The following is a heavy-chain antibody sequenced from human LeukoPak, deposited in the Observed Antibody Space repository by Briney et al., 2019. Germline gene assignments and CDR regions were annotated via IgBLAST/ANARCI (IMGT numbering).Heavy chain of an antibody. CDR3: AKESVVRYFDWSYSGEFDY. V-gene: IGHV3-23*01. J-gene: IGHJ4*02. D-gene: IGHD3-9*01. Sequence: GGSLRLSCAASGLTFSSYAMSWVRQAPGKGLEWVSAISGSGGSTYYADSVKGRFTISRDNSKNTLYLQMNSLRAEDTAVYYCAKESVVRYFDWSYSGEFDYWGQGTLVTVSS. CDR2: ISGSGGST. CDR1: GLTFSSYA.